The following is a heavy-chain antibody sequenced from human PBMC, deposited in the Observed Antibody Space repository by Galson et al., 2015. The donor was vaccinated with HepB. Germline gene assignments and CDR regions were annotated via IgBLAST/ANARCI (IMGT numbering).Heavy chain of an antibody. CDR1: GFTFSSYA. CDR2: ISSNGGST. J-gene: IGHJ4*02. V-gene: IGHV3-64D*06. Sequence: SLRLSCAASGFTFSSYAMHWVRQAPGKGLEYVSAISSNGGSTYYADSVKGRFTISRDNSKNTLYPQMSSLRAEDTAVYYCVVEGKEQQLVPHMDNKISDYWGQGTLVTVSS. D-gene: IGHD6-13*01. CDR3: VVEGKEQQLVPHMDNKISDY.